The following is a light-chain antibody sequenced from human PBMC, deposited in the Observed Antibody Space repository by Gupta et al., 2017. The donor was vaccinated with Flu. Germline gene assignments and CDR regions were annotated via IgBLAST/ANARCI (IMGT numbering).Light chain of an antibody. CDR2: DVS. CDR1: SSDVGGYNY. Sequence: SSDVGGYNYVSWYQHHPGKPPKLMIYDVSNRPSGVPDRFSGSKSGNTASLTISGLQAEDEADYYCCSYAGSYTWVFGGGTKLTVL. CDR3: CSYAGSYTWV. J-gene: IGLJ3*02. V-gene: IGLV2-11*01.